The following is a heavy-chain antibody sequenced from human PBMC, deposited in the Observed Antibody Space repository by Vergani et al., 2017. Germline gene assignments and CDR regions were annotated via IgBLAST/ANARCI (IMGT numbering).Heavy chain of an antibody. Sequence: EVQLLESGGGLVQPGGSLRLSCAASGFTFSSYAMSWVRQAPGKGLEWVSAISGSGGSTYYADSVKGRFTISRDSSKNTLYLQMNSLRAEDTAVYYCAKSQYDSSGYYYVFDYWGQGTLVTVSS. D-gene: IGHD3-22*01. V-gene: IGHV3-23*01. CDR2: ISGSGGST. CDR1: GFTFSSYA. J-gene: IGHJ4*02. CDR3: AKSQYDSSGYYYVFDY.